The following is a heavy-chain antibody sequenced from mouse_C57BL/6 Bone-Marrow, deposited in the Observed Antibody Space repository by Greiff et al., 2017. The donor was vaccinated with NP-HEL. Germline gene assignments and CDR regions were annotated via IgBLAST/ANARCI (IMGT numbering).Heavy chain of an antibody. D-gene: IGHD1-1*01. CDR1: GYTFTSYW. V-gene: IGHV1-50*01. J-gene: IGHJ1*03. CDR3: ARSGTTVVATDFDF. Sequence: QVQLQQPGAELVKPGASVKLSCKASGYTFTSYWMQWVKQRPGQGLEWIGEIDTSDSYTNYNQKFKGKATLTVDTSSSTAYMQLSSLTSEDSAVYYCARSGTTVVATDFDFWGTGTTVTVSS. CDR2: IDTSDSYT.